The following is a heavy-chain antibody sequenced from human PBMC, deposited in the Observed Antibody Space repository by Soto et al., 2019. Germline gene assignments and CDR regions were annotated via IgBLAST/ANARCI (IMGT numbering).Heavy chain of an antibody. D-gene: IGHD6-19*01. V-gene: IGHV3-21*01. CDR3: ARDSEYSSGWTRFDP. CDR1: VFTFISYS. CDR2: ISSSSSYI. J-gene: IGHJ5*02. Sequence: GWSLRLSCASSVFTFISYSMNWVRQAPGKGLEWVSSISSSSSYIYCADSVKGRFTISRDNAKNSLYLQMNSLRAEDTAVYYCARDSEYSSGWTRFDPWGQGTLVTVSS.